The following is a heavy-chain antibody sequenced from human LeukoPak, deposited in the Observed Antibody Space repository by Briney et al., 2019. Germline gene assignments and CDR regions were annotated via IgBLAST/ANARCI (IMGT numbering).Heavy chain of an antibody. Sequence: SVRVSCKASGGTFSSYAISWVRQAPGQGLEWMGGIIPIFGTANYAQKFQGRVTITADESTSTAYMELSSLRSEDTAVYYCARVIEQWLENLGYYYYMDVWGKGTTVTVSS. CDR1: GGTFSSYA. J-gene: IGHJ6*03. CDR2: IIPIFGTA. CDR3: ARVIEQWLENLGYYYYMDV. V-gene: IGHV1-69*13. D-gene: IGHD6-19*01.